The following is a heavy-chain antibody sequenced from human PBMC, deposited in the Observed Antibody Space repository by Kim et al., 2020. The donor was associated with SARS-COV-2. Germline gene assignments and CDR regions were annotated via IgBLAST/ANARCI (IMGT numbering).Heavy chain of an antibody. Sequence: SETLSLTCGVYGGSFSGYYWNWNRQPPGKGLEWIGEIHHSGSTNYNPSLKSRVTISLDTSNNQFSLKLSSVTAADTAVYYCARAGEDAGDWFHPWGQGTL. CDR1: GGSFSGYY. J-gene: IGHJ5*02. CDR2: IHHSGST. D-gene: IGHD3-10*01. CDR3: ARAGEDAGDWFHP. V-gene: IGHV4-34*01.